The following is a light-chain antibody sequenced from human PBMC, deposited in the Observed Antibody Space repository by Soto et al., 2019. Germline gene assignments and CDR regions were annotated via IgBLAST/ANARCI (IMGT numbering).Light chain of an antibody. CDR2: KAS. CDR1: QSISNW. Sequence: IQMTQSPSTLSASVGDRVTITCRASQSISNWLAWFQQKPGKAPNLLIYKASTLESGVPSRFSGSGSGTEFTLTISSLQPDDFATYYCQQYSTYPHTFGQGAKLEIK. V-gene: IGKV1-5*03. J-gene: IGKJ2*01. CDR3: QQYSTYPHT.